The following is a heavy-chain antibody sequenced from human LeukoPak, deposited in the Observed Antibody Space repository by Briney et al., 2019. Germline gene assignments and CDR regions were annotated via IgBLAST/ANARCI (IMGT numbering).Heavy chain of an antibody. Sequence: GGSLRLSCAASGFTFSSYTMNWVRQAPGKGLEWVSCISSSSSYIYYADSVKGRFTISRDNAKNSLYLQMNSLRAEDTAVYYCAREASGYYRDFWGQGTLVTVSS. V-gene: IGHV3-21*01. CDR2: ISSSSSYI. CDR3: AREASGYYRDF. CDR1: GFTFSSYT. D-gene: IGHD3-3*01. J-gene: IGHJ4*02.